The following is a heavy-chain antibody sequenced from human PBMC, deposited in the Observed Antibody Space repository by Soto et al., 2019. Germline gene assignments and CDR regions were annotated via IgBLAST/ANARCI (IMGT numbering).Heavy chain of an antibody. V-gene: IGHV1-2*02. J-gene: IGHJ4*01. Sequence: GASVKVSCKASGYMFTGFYLHWVRQAPGQGLEWMGWINPNNGVTTYAKNFQGRVTMTRDSSISTAYMELSSLRSDDTAVYFCAAAALPVAGLHPDFWGHGTVVTVSS. CDR3: AAAALPVAGLHPDF. CDR1: GYMFTGFY. D-gene: IGHD6-19*01. CDR2: INPNNGVT.